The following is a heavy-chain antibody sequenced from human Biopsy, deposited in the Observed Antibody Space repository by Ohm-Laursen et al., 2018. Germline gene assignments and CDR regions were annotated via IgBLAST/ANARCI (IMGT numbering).Heavy chain of an antibody. D-gene: IGHD1-26*01. CDR1: GFTASSYV. CDR2: IWYDGSNE. CDR3: ARDPIVGSKADGMDV. J-gene: IGHJ6*02. V-gene: IGHV3-33*01. Sequence: SSLRLSCTASGFTASSYVMGWVRQAPGKGLEWVSIIWYDGSNEYYADSVKGRFTISRDNSKNTVFLQMSSLRAEDTGVYYCARDPIVGSKADGMDVWGQGTTVTVSS.